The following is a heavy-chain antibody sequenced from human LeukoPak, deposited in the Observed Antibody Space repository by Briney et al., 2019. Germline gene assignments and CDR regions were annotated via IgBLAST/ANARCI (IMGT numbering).Heavy chain of an antibody. J-gene: IGHJ6*03. CDR1: GGSINSSY. CDR3: ASGATSWAHMDV. V-gene: IGHV4-59*01. Sequence: PSETLSLTCTVSGGSINSSYWSWTRQPPGKGLEWIGYIYYSGSINYNPSLKSRVTISVDTSKNQFSLKLSSVTAADTAVYYCASGATSWAHMDVWGEGTTVTVSS. D-gene: IGHD3-16*01. CDR2: IYYSGSI.